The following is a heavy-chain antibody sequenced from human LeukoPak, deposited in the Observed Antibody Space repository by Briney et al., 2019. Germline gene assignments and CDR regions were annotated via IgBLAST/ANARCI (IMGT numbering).Heavy chain of an antibody. CDR3: ARDYAHSSSWYYNWFDP. Sequence: GGSLRLSCAASGFTFSSYGMHWVRQAPGKGLEWVAVIWYDGSNKYYADSVKGRFTICRDNSKNTLYLQMNSLRAEDTAVYYCARDYAHSSSWYYNWFDPWGQGTLVTVSS. V-gene: IGHV3-33*01. J-gene: IGHJ5*02. CDR2: IWYDGSNK. D-gene: IGHD6-13*01. CDR1: GFTFSSYG.